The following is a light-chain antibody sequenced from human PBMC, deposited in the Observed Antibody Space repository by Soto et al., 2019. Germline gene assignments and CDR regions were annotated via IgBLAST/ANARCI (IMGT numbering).Light chain of an antibody. Sequence: EIVLTQSPVTLSLSPGERATLSCRASQRVSSYLAWYQQKPGQAPRLLIYDASNRATGIPARFSGSGSGTDFTLTISRLEPEDYAIYYCQQRSNWPLTFGQGTRLEIK. CDR3: QQRSNWPLT. CDR1: QRVSSY. CDR2: DAS. V-gene: IGKV3-11*01. J-gene: IGKJ5*01.